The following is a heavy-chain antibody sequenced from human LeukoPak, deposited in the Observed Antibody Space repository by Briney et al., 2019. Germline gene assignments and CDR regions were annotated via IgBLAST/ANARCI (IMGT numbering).Heavy chain of an antibody. J-gene: IGHJ3*02. CDR3: AREYCSGGSCYFDI. CDR2: INYSGST. V-gene: IGHV4-59*01. D-gene: IGHD2-15*01. Sequence: SETLSLTCTVSSGSISNYYWNWIRQPPGKGLKWIGYINYSGSTTYNPSLKSRVTISVDTSKNQFSLKLSSVTAADTAVYYCAREYCSGGSCYFDIWGQGTMVTVSS. CDR1: SGSISNYY.